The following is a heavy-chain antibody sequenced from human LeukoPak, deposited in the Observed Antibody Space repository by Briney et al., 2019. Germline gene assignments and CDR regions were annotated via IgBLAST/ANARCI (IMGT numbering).Heavy chain of an antibody. CDR1: GGSISSYY. J-gene: IGHJ5*02. D-gene: IGHD6-19*01. Sequence: SETLSLTCTVSGGSISSYYWSWIRQPPGKGLEWIGYIYYSGSTNYNPPLKSRVTISVDTSKNQFSLKLSSVTAADTAVYYCARIAWSSGWDNWFDPWGQGTLVTVSS. V-gene: IGHV4-59*01. CDR2: IYYSGST. CDR3: ARIAWSSGWDNWFDP.